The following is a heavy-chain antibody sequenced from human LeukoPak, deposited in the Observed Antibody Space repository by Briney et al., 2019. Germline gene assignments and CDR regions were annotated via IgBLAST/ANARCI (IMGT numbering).Heavy chain of an antibody. V-gene: IGHV3-13*01. Sequence: GGSLRLPCAASGFTFSSYDMHWVRQATGKGLEWVSAIGTAGDTYYPGSVKGRFTISRDSAKNSLYLQMNSLRAEDTAVYYCARDEYSSSSFDYWGQGTLVTVSS. CDR2: IGTAGDT. J-gene: IGHJ4*02. CDR1: GFTFSSYD. CDR3: ARDEYSSSSFDY. D-gene: IGHD6-6*01.